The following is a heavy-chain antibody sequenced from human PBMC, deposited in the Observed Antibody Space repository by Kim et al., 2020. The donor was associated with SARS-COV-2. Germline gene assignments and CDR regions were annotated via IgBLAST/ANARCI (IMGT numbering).Heavy chain of an antibody. CDR3: AKDGLRWYPDY. D-gene: IGHD4-17*01. Sequence: GGSLRLSCAASGFTFSSYGMHWVRQAPGKGLEWVAVISYDGSNKYYADSVKGRFTISRDNSKNTLYLQMNSLRAEDTAVYYCAKDGLRWYPDYWGQGTLVTVSS. V-gene: IGHV3-30*18. CDR2: ISYDGSNK. J-gene: IGHJ4*02. CDR1: GFTFSSYG.